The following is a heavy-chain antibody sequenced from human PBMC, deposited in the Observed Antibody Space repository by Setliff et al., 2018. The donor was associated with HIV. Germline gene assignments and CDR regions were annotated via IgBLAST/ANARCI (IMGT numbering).Heavy chain of an antibody. CDR2: INPSGGST. J-gene: IGHJ5*02. CDR1: GYTFTSYY. D-gene: IGHD3-22*01. V-gene: IGHV1-46*01. Sequence: EASVKVSCKASGYTFTSYYMHWVRQAPGQGLEWMGIINPSGGSTSYAQKFQGRVTMTRDTSISTAYMELSSLRSDDTAVYYCARCMTMTGNWFDPWGQGTLVTVSS. CDR3: ARCMTMTGNWFDP.